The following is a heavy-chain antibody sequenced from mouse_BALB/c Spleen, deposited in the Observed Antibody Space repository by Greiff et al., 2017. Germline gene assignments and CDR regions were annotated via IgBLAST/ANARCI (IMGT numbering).Heavy chain of an antibody. V-gene: IGHV5-17*02. J-gene: IGHJ2*01. CDR2: ISSGSSTI. Sequence: EVQVVESGGGLVQPGGSRKLSCAASGFTFSSFGMHWVRQAPEKGLEWVAYISSGSSTIYYADTVKGRFTISRDNPKNTLFLQMTSLRSEDTAMYYCARSNYRYNYDYWGQGTTLTVSS. CDR3: ARSNYRYNYDY. CDR1: GFTFSSFG. D-gene: IGHD2-14*01.